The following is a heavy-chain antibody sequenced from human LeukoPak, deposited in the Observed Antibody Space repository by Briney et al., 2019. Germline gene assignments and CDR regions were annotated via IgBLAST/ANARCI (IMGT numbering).Heavy chain of an antibody. CDR2: IIPILGIA. V-gene: IGHV1-69*04. D-gene: IGHD2-15*01. J-gene: IGHJ4*02. Sequence: SVKVSRKASGGTFSSYAISWVRQAPGQGLEWMGRIIPILGIANYAQKFQGRVTITADKSTSTAYMELSSLRSEDTAVYYCARDYVYCSGGSCYLIDYWGQGTLVTVSS. CDR1: GGTFSSYA. CDR3: ARDYVYCSGGSCYLIDY.